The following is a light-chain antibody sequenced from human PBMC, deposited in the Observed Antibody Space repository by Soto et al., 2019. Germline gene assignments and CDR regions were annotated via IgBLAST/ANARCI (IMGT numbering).Light chain of an antibody. CDR3: RSYTSSSTV. J-gene: IGLJ3*02. CDR2: EVS. V-gene: IGLV2-14*01. CDR1: SSDVGGYNY. Sequence: QSALTQPASVSGSPGQSITISCTGTSSDVGGYNYVSWYQQHPGKPPKLMIYEVSNRPSGVSNRFSGSKSGNTASLTISGLQAEDEADYYCRSYTSSSTVFGGGTKLTVL.